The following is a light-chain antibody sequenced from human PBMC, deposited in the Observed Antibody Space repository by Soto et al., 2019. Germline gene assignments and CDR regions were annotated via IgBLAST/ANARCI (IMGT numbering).Light chain of an antibody. V-gene: IGKV1-27*01. J-gene: IGKJ3*01. CDR2: AAS. CDR1: QAIAQS. CDR3: QEHNGDLPVA. Sequence: DIQMTQSPSSLYASVGDRVTITCRSSQAIAQSVARYQQKPGQVPKLLIYAASTLHSGVPSRFSGSGSGTHFTLTITGLQPEDVATYFCQEHNGDLPVAFGPGTTVDV.